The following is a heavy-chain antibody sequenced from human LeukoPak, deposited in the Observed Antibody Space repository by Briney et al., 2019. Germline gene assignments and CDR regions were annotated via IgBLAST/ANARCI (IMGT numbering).Heavy chain of an antibody. Sequence: GGSLRLSCAASGFTFSDYYTSWIRQAPGKGLEWVSYISSSGSTIYYADSVKGRFTISRDNAKNSLYLQMNSLRAEDTAVYYCARAFGSGSQVINYFDFWGQGTLVTVSS. V-gene: IGHV3-11*01. CDR2: ISSSGSTI. CDR3: ARAFGSGSQVINYFDF. CDR1: GFTFSDYY. D-gene: IGHD3-10*01. J-gene: IGHJ4*02.